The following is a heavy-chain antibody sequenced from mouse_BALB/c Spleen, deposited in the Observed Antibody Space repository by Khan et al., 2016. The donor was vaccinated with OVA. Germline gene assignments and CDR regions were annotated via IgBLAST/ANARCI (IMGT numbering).Heavy chain of an antibody. D-gene: IGHD2-13*01. CDR2: ISSTGST. Sequence: EVELVESGPGLVKPSQSLSLTCTVAGYSITSDFAWNWIRQFPGNKLEWMGYISSTGSTSYSPTLKSRISITRDTSKNQFFLHLNSVTTEDTATSYCERSLFYSDSYAMDYWGQGTSVTVSS. V-gene: IGHV3-2*02. CDR3: ERSLFYSDSYAMDY. J-gene: IGHJ4*01. CDR1: GYSITSDFA.